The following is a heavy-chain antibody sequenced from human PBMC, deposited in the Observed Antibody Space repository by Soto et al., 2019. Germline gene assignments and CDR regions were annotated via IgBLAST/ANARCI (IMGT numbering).Heavy chain of an antibody. CDR1: GYTFTGYY. Sequence: ASVKVSCKASGYTFTGYYMHWVRQAPGQGLEWMGWINPNSGGTNYAQKFQGRVTMTRDTSISTAYMELSRLRSDDTAVYYCAGDDSSGYSYFDYWGQGTLVTVSS. D-gene: IGHD3-22*01. CDR2: INPNSGGT. J-gene: IGHJ4*02. V-gene: IGHV1-2*02. CDR3: AGDDSSGYSYFDY.